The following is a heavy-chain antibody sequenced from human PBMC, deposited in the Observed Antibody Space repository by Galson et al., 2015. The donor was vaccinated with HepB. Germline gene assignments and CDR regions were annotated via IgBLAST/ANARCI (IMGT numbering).Heavy chain of an antibody. Sequence: SLRLSCAASGFTFSSYGMHWVRQAPGKGLEWVAVISYDGSNKYYADSVKGRFTISRDNSKNTLYLQMNSLRAEDTAVYYCAKDQACITMIVVVPCGGYYYYYMDVWGKGTTVTVSS. J-gene: IGHJ6*03. CDR2: ISYDGSNK. CDR3: AKDQACITMIVVVPCGGYYYYYMDV. V-gene: IGHV3-30*18. D-gene: IGHD3-22*01. CDR1: GFTFSSYG.